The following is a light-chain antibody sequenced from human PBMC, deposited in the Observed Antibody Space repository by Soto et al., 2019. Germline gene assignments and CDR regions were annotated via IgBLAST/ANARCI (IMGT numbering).Light chain of an antibody. J-gene: IGLJ1*01. V-gene: IGLV2-14*01. Sequence: QFVLTQPASVSGSPGQSITISCTGTSSDVGGYHYVSWYQQYPGKAPKVMIYDVSNRPSGVSNRFSGSKSGTTASLTISGLQAEDEADYYCSSYTSSITYVFGTGTKVTVL. CDR2: DVS. CDR3: SSYTSSITYV. CDR1: SSDVGGYHY.